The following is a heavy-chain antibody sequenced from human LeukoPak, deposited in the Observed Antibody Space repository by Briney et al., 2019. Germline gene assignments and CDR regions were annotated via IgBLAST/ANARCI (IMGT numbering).Heavy chain of an antibody. V-gene: IGHV3-53*01. CDR3: ARVGSYYDMDV. CDR1: GFTVSSKY. CDR2: ESSGST. Sequence: GGSLRLSCAASGFTVSSKYMNWVRQAPGKGLEWVSVESSGSTYYADSVKGRFTVSRDNFQNTLYLQMNSLRAEDTAVYYCARVGSYYDMDVWGQGTTVTVSS. D-gene: IGHD3-10*01. J-gene: IGHJ6*02.